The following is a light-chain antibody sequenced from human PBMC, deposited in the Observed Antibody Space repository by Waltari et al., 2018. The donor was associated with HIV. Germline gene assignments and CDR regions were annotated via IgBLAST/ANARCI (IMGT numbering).Light chain of an antibody. CDR2: GTS. CDR3: QQSYSSPRT. CDR1: QSISNY. V-gene: IGKV1-39*01. J-gene: IGKJ3*01. Sequence: DIQMTQSPSPVSASVGDRVTITCRASQSISNYLNWYQQKPGKAPKLLIYGTSSLQSGVPSRFSGSRSGTDFTLTISSLQPEDFATYYCQQSYSSPRTFGPGTKVDIK.